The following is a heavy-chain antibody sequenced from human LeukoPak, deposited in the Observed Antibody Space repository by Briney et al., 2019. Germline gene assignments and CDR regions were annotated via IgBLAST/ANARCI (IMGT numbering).Heavy chain of an antibody. CDR2: IDPSGGST. CDR1: GYTFTGYY. J-gene: IGHJ5*02. Sequence: ASVKVSCKASGYTFTGYYMHWVRQAPGQGLEWMGMIDPSGGSTAYAQKFQGRVTVTRDTSTSTLYMELSSLRSDDTAVYYCARDLGLRGVTNWFDPWGQGTLVTVSS. CDR3: ARDLGLRGVTNWFDP. V-gene: IGHV1-46*01. D-gene: IGHD3-10*01.